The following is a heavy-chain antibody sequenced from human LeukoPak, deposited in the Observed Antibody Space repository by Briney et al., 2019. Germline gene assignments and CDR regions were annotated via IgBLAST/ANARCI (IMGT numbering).Heavy chain of an antibody. D-gene: IGHD3-22*01. J-gene: IGHJ6*03. Sequence: ASVKVSCKASGYTFTSYGISWVRRAPGQGLEWMGWISAYNGNTNYAQKLQGRVTMTTDTSTSTAYMELRSLRSDDTAVYYCARGKYYDSSGYRLYYHYYFMDVWGKGTTVTVSS. CDR2: ISAYNGNT. V-gene: IGHV1-18*01. CDR1: GYTFTSYG. CDR3: ARGKYYDSSGYRLYYHYYFMDV.